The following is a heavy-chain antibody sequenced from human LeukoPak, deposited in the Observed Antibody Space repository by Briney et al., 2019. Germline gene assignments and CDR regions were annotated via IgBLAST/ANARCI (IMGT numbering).Heavy chain of an antibody. CDR1: GGSIGTYS. CDR2: TYYSGST. CDR3: ASGYDPYWFDP. D-gene: IGHD5-12*01. Sequence: PSETLSLTCTVSGGSIGTYSWNWIRQPPGKGLEWIGYTYYSGSTYYDPSLKSRVTISVDTSKNQFSLKLSSVTAADTAVYYCASGYDPYWFDPWGQGTLVTVSS. V-gene: IGHV4-59*12. J-gene: IGHJ5*02.